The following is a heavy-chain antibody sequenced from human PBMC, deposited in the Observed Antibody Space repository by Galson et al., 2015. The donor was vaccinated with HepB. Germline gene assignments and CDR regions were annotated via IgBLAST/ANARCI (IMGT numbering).Heavy chain of an antibody. J-gene: IGHJ5*02. V-gene: IGHV3-11*01. CDR3: ARDTKDGYNT. D-gene: IGHD5-24*01. Sequence: SLRLSCAASGFIFSDYYMNWIRQAPGKGLEWVSYISGSGTNMYYADSVKGRFSISRDNAKNSLYLQMNSLRAEDTAVYYCARDTKDGYNTWGQGTLVTVSS. CDR2: ISGSGTNM. CDR1: GFIFSDYY.